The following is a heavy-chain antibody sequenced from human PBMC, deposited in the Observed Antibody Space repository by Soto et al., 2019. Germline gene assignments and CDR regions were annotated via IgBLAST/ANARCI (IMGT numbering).Heavy chain of an antibody. J-gene: IGHJ4*02. D-gene: IGHD3-10*01. CDR3: ARDLLLWFGEPLAGLFDY. CDR2: ISSSSSYI. V-gene: IGHV3-21*01. CDR1: GFSFSSYG. Sequence: PGGSLRLSCAASGFSFSSYGMHWVRQAPGKGLEWVSSISSSSSYIYYADSVKGRFTISRDNAKNSLYLQMNSLRAEDTAVYYCARDLLLWFGEPLAGLFDYWGQGTLVTVSS.